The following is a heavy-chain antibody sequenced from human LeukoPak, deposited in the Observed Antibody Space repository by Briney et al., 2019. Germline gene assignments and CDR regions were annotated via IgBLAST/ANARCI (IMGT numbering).Heavy chain of an antibody. CDR2: ISAYNGNT. CDR1: GYTFTSYG. CDR3: ARGGLLWFGELLSEDRWFDP. V-gene: IGHV1-18*01. D-gene: IGHD3-10*01. J-gene: IGHJ5*02. Sequence: ASVTVSFKTSGYTFTSYGISWVRQAPGQGLERMGWISAYNGNTNYAQKLQGRGTITTETTTSTAYMELRSLRSDDTAVYYCARGGLLWFGELLSEDRWFDPWGQGTLVTVSS.